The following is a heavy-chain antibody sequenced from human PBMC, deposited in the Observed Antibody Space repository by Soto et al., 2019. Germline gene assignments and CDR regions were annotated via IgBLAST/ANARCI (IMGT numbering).Heavy chain of an antibody. CDR3: ARAGYYDGSGYYAP. J-gene: IGHJ5*02. D-gene: IGHD3-22*01. CDR1: GFTFSSYW. CDR2: IKQDGSEK. V-gene: IGHV3-7*01. Sequence: VGSLRLSCAASGFTFSSYWMSWVRQAPGKGLEWVANIKQDGSEKYYVDSVKGRFTISRDNAENSLYLQMNSLRAEDTAVYYCARAGYYDGSGYYAPWGQGTLVTVSS.